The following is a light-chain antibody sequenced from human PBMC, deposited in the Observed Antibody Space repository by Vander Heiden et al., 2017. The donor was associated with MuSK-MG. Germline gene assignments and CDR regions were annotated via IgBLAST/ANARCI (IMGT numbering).Light chain of an antibody. CDR1: NIGSKS. CDR2: YDS. CDR3: QVWDSSSDRPWV. Sequence: SYVLTPPPSVSVAPGKTARITCGGNNIGSKSVHWYQQKPGQAPVLVIYYDSDRTSGIPERFSGSNSGNTATLTISRVEAGDEADYYCQVWDSSSDRPWVFGGGTKLTVL. J-gene: IGLJ3*02. V-gene: IGLV3-21*04.